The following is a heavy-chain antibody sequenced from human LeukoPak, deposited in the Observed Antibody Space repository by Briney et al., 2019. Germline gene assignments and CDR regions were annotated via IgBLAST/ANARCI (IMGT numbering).Heavy chain of an antibody. CDR1: GFTFSSYW. CDR2: INTDGSST. Sequence: GGSLRLSCAASGFTFSSYWMHWVRQAPGKGLVWVSCINTDGSSTSYADSVKGRFTISRDNAKNTLYLQMNSLRAEDTAVYYCARVSSSSWWALDYWGQGTLVTVSS. J-gene: IGHJ4*02. V-gene: IGHV3-74*01. D-gene: IGHD6-13*01. CDR3: ARVSSSSWWALDY.